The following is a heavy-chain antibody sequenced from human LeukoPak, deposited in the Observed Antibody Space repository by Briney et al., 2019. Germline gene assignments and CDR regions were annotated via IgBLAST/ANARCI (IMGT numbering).Heavy chain of an antibody. J-gene: IGHJ5*02. CDR3: AREVRYYYDTSGYNGDDWFDP. Sequence: SETLSLTCTVSGGSISSYYWSWIRQPPGQGLEWIGYIYYSGSTNYTPSLKSRATISVDTSKNHFSLKLSSVTAADTAVYYCAREVRYYYDTSGYNGDDWFDPWGQGTLVTVSS. CDR1: GGSISSYY. D-gene: IGHD3-22*01. V-gene: IGHV4-59*12. CDR2: IYYSGST.